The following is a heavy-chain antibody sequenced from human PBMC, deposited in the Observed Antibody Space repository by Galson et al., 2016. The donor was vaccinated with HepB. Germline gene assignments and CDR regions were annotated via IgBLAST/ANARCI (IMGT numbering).Heavy chain of an antibody. V-gene: IGHV1-69*06. J-gene: IGHJ5*01. D-gene: IGHD6-19*01. CDR1: GSTSNTYS. CDR2: VVPFFGRP. Sequence: SVKVSCKASGSTSNTYSVSWVRQAPGQGLEWMGGVVPFFGRPNYAQTFQDRVTITADKSPRMVYVELSGLKSEDTAVYYCAGGLTGFSSGWYWFASWGQGTLVTVSS. CDR3: AGGLTGFSSGWYWFAS.